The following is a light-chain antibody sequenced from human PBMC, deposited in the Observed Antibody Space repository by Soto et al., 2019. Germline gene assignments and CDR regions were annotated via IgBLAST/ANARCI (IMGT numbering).Light chain of an antibody. Sequence: QSVLTQPPSASGSPGQSVTISCTGTSSDVCGYNYVSWYQQYPGRAPKLMIYEVTKRPSGAPDRFSGSKSGNTASLTVSGLQAEDEADYYCSSYAASNNFYFVFGGGTKVTVL. CDR3: SSYAASNNFYFV. J-gene: IGLJ3*02. CDR2: EVT. CDR1: SSDVCGYNY. V-gene: IGLV2-8*01.